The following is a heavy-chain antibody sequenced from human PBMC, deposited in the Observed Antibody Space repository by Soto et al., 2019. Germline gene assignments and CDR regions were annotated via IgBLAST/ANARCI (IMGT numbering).Heavy chain of an antibody. CDR1: GYSFTSYW. CDR3: ASRYCSSTSCYRGDYYYYGMDV. D-gene: IGHD2-2*01. J-gene: IGHJ6*02. V-gene: IGHV5-10-1*01. CDR2: IDPSDSYT. Sequence: PGESLKISCKGSGYSFTSYWISWVRQMPVKGLEWMGRIDPSDSYTNYSPSFQGHVTISADKSISTAYLQWSSLKASDTAMYYCASRYCSSTSCYRGDYYYYGMDVWGQGTTVTVSS.